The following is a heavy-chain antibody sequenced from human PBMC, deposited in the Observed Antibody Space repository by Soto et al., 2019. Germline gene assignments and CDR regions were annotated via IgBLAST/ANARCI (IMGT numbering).Heavy chain of an antibody. J-gene: IGHJ6*02. CDR1: GFTFSSYA. CDR2: ISYDGSNK. V-gene: IGHV3-30-3*01. CDR3: AREVSSSNRPHYYYYGMDV. D-gene: IGHD6-6*01. Sequence: QVQLVESGGGVVQPGRSLRLSCAASGFTFSSYAMHWVRQAPGKGLEWVAVISYDGSNKYYADSVKGRFTISRDNSKNTLYLQMNSLRAEDTAVYYCAREVSSSNRPHYYYYGMDVWGQGTTVTVSS.